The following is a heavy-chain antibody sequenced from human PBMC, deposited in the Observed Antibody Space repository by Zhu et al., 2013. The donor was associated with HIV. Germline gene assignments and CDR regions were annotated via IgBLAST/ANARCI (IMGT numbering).Heavy chain of an antibody. V-gene: IGHV1-69*01. CDR1: GGTFNVAA. D-gene: IGHD2-2*01. Sequence: QVQLVQSGAEMRKPGSSVKVSCKTSGGTFNVAAITWVRQAPGQGLEWMGAIIPITASPKYAQSFQGRLTITADESTHTAYMELRSLRSDDTAIYYCATPGVSGVEITPASYGMDVWGQGTTVTVSS. CDR2: IIPITASP. J-gene: IGHJ6*02. CDR3: ATPGVSGVEITPASYGMDV.